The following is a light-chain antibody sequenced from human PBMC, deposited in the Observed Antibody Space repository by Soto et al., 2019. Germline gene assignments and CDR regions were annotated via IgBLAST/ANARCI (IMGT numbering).Light chain of an antibody. CDR3: QQYNNWPSIT. J-gene: IGKJ5*01. V-gene: IGKV3-15*01. CDR2: GAS. Sequence: EIVMTQSPATLSVSPGERATLSCRASQSVSSNLAWYRQKPGQAPRLLIYGASTRATGIPARFSGSGSGTEFTLTISSLQSEDFAVYYCQQYNNWPSITFGQGTRLEI. CDR1: QSVSSN.